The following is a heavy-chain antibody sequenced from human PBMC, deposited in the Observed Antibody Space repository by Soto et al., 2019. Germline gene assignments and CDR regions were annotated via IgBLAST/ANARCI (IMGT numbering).Heavy chain of an antibody. CDR3: AKDLGPHYYGKDV. Sequence: LSLSCAASGFTFSSYAMSCVRQSPGKGLEWVSGISGSGGITYYADSVKGRFTISRDNSKNTLYLQMNSLRAEDTAVYYCAKDLGPHYYGKDVWGQGTTVTVSS. V-gene: IGHV3-23*01. J-gene: IGHJ6*02. CDR2: ISGSGGIT. CDR1: GFTFSSYA.